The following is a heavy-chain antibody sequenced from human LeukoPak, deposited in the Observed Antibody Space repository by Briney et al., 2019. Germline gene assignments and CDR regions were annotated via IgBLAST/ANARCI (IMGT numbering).Heavy chain of an antibody. CDR3: ARVNYYDSSGYYYSSYYYYYYMDV. J-gene: IGHJ6*03. CDR1: GFTFSSYW. V-gene: IGHV3-7*01. Sequence: GGSLRLSCAASGFTFSSYWMSWVRQAPGKGLEWVANIKQDGSEKYYVDSVKGRFSISRDNAMNALYLQMNSLRAEDTAVYYCARVNYYDSSGYYYSSYYYYYYMDVWGKGTTVTVSS. CDR2: IKQDGSEK. D-gene: IGHD3-22*01.